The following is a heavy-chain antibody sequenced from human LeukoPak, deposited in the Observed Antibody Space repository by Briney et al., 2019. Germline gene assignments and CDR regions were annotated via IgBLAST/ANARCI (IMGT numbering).Heavy chain of an antibody. J-gene: IGHJ3*02. CDR3: ASRYSSSWGLDAFDI. CDR1: GYSFPSYW. D-gene: IGHD6-13*01. Sequence: GESLKISCKGSGYSFPSYWIGWVRQMPGKGLEWMGIIYPGDSDTRYSPSFQGQVTISADKSISTAYLQWSSLKASDTAMYYCASRYSSSWGLDAFDIWGQGTMVTVSS. CDR2: IYPGDSDT. V-gene: IGHV5-51*01.